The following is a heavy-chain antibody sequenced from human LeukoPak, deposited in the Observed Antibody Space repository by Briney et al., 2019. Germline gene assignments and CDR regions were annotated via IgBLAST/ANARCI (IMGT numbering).Heavy chain of an antibody. V-gene: IGHV4-34*01. CDR1: GGSFSGYY. Sequence: SETLSPTCAVYGGSFSGYYWSWIRQPPGKGLEWIGEINHSGSTNYNPSLKSRVTISVDTSKNQFSLKLSSVTAADTAVYYCARGLLDSYYYDSSGYYPLDYWGQGTLVTVSS. J-gene: IGHJ4*02. CDR3: ARGLLDSYYYDSSGYYPLDY. CDR2: INHSGST. D-gene: IGHD3-22*01.